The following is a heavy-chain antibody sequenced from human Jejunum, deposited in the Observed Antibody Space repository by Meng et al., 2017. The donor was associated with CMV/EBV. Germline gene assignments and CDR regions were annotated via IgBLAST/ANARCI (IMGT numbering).Heavy chain of an antibody. J-gene: IGHJ4*02. CDR2: IYSGGST. Sequence: CEVTGFSVSTNYMSWVRQAPGKGLEWVSVIYSGGSTYYADSVKGRFTISRDKSKNTVYLQMNSLRSEDTAVYYCAREGLGDSAWYFDLWGQGTLVTVSS. CDR1: GFSVSTNY. D-gene: IGHD3-10*01. CDR3: AREGLGDSAWYFDL. V-gene: IGHV3-66*02.